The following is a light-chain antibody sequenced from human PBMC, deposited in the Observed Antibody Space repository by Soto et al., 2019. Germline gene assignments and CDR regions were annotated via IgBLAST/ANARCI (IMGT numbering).Light chain of an antibody. J-gene: IGLJ3*02. CDR1: GSNIGSNY. CDR2: DND. Sequence: QSVLTQPPSVSAAPGQRVTISCSGSGSNIGSNYLSWYQQLPGTAPKLLLYDNDKRPSGIPARFSASKSGTSATLDITGLQAGDRGFYYFRTLDRSLDVLVFGGGTKLTVL. V-gene: IGLV1-51*01. CDR3: RTLDRSLDVLV.